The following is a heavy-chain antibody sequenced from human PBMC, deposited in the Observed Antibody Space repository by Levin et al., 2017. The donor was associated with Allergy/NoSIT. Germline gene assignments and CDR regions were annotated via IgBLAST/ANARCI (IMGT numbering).Heavy chain of an antibody. CDR1: GFTFSNYW. CDR3: ASDSY. V-gene: IGHV3-74*01. Sequence: LSLPCAASGFTFSNYWMHWVRQAPGKGLMWVSGIKNDGSSTIYADSVKGRFTISRDNAKNTLYLQMDSLRAEDTALYYCASDSYWGQGILVTVSS. CDR2: IKNDGSST. J-gene: IGHJ4*02. D-gene: IGHD3/OR15-3a*01.